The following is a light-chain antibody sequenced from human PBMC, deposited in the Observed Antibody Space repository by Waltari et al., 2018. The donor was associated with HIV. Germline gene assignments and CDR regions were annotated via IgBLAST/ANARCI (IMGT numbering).Light chain of an antibody. V-gene: IGKV1-NL1*01. CDR1: QDIGNS. CDR2: GGY. J-gene: IGKJ4*01. CDR3: HQYFSDPFT. Sequence: DIQMTQFPSSLSASVGDRVSLTCRATQDIGNSVSWYQHRTGNVPKLLLDGGYMRHRGVASRFTGGGSGTEYTLTISRLQPEDFATYYCHQYFSDPFTFGGGTKVEI.